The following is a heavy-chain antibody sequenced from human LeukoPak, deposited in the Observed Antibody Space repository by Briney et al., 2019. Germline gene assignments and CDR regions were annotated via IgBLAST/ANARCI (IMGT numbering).Heavy chain of an antibody. D-gene: IGHD6-13*01. V-gene: IGHV1-2*02. CDR2: INPNSGGT. Sequence: ASVKVSCKASGYTFTVYYMHWVRQAPGQGLEWMGWINPNSGGTNYAQKFQGRVTMTRDTSISTAYMELSRLRSDDTAVYYCARDPGYGPYYFDYWGQGTLVTVCS. CDR3: ARDPGYGPYYFDY. J-gene: IGHJ4*02. CDR1: GYTFTVYY.